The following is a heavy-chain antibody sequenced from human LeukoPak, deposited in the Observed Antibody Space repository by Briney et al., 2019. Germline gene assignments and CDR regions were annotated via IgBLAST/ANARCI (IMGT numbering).Heavy chain of an antibody. J-gene: IGHJ4*02. CDR3: ARSLAVAGTGFDY. CDR1: GVSISSYY. Sequence: SETLSLTCTVSGVSISSYYWSWIRQPPGKGLEWIGYIYYSGSTNYNPSLKSRVTISADTSKNQFSLKLSSVTAADTAVYYCARSLAVAGTGFDYWGQGTLVTVSS. D-gene: IGHD6-19*01. CDR2: IYYSGST. V-gene: IGHV4-59*01.